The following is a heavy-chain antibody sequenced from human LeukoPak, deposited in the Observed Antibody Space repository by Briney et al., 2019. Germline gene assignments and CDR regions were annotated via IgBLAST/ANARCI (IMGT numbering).Heavy chain of an antibody. J-gene: IGHJ4*02. Sequence: ASVKVSCKASGYTFTSYAMNWVRQAPGQGLEWMGWINTNTGNPTYAQGFTGRFVFSLDTSVSTAYLQISSLKAEDTAVYYCAREPFYYYDSSGNFDYWGQGTLVTVSS. CDR2: INTNTGNP. D-gene: IGHD3-22*01. CDR3: AREPFYYYDSSGNFDY. CDR1: GYTFTSYA. V-gene: IGHV7-4-1*02.